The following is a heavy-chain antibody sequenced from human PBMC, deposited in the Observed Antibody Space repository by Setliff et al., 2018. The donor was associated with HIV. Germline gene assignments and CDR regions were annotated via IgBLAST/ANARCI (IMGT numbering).Heavy chain of an antibody. D-gene: IGHD3-22*01. J-gene: IGHJ1*01. CDR1: GGTFRTYG. CDR3: ATVRGYYYDSSGQEYFQH. CDR2: INPNSGGT. Sequence: GASVKVSCKASGGTFRTYGVSWVRLAPGQGLEWMGWINPNSGGTNYAQKFQGRVTMTRDTSISTAYMELSRLRSEDTAVYYCATVRGYYYDSSGQEYFQHWGQGTLVTVSS. V-gene: IGHV1-2*02.